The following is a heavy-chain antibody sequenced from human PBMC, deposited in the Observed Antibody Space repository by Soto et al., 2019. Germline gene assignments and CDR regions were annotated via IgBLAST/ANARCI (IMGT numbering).Heavy chain of an antibody. CDR2: ISSSSSTI. J-gene: IGHJ4*02. V-gene: IGHV3-48*01. CDR3: ARDGYYDSSGYLRDFDY. CDR1: GFTFSSYS. D-gene: IGHD3-22*01. Sequence: EVQLVESGGGLVQPGGSLRLSCAASGFTFSSYSMNWVRQAPGKGLERVSYISSSSSTIYYADSVKGRFTISRDNAKNSLYLQMNSLRAADTAVYYCARDGYYDSSGYLRDFDYWGQGTLVTVSS.